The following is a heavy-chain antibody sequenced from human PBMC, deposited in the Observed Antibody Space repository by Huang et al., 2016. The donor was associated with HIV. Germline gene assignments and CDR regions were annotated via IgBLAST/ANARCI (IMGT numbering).Heavy chain of an antibody. CDR3: ARGFGINYNHEAFDV. D-gene: IGHD3-10*01. Sequence: QIQLAQSGAEVKKPGASVKVSCKASGYTFTNYDINWVRQASGQVLEWIGGMNPKSGNVGYTKKFQGRVAILRNSSINTSYLEVTSLTSEDTAVYYCARGFGINYNHEAFDVWGQGTMVTVSS. J-gene: IGHJ3*01. V-gene: IGHV1-8*01. CDR2: MNPKSGNV. CDR1: GYTFTNYD.